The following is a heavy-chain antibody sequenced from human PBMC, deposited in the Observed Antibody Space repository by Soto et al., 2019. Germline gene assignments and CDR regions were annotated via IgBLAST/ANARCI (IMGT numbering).Heavy chain of an antibody. CDR2: IWYDGSNK. CDR3: ARRDSYYGSGSYLPYLPYYYYGMDV. D-gene: IGHD3-10*01. CDR1: GFTFSSYG. Sequence: QVQLVESGGGVVQPGRSLRLSCAASGFTFSSYGMHWVRQAPGKGLEWVAVIWYDGSNKYYADSVKGRFTISRDNSKNTLYLQMNSLRAEDTALYYCARRDSYYGSGSYLPYLPYYYYGMDVWVQGTTVTVSS. J-gene: IGHJ6*02. V-gene: IGHV3-33*01.